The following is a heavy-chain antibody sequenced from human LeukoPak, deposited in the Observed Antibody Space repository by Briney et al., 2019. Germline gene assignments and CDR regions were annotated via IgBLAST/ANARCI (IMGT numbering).Heavy chain of an antibody. CDR1: GFTFSSFS. D-gene: IGHD6-13*01. V-gene: IGHV3-48*01. CDR3: GRGGSTGSWFNY. J-gene: IGHJ4*02. CDR2: IHSTSSPI. Sequence: GGSLRLSCAASGFTFSSFSMTWVRQAPGKGLEWISYIHSTSSPIYYADSVKGRFTVSRDNAKNSLYLQMNSLTAEDTAVYYGGRGGSTGSWFNYWGQGTLVTVSS.